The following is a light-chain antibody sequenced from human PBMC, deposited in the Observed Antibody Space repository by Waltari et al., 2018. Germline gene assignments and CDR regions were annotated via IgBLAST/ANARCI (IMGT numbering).Light chain of an antibody. CDR3: HSRKGRDNQVV. V-gene: IGLV3-19*01. J-gene: IGLJ3*02. Sequence: SSELTQGPDVSVALGQTVKITCQGDSLRTSYASWYQVKPGQAPVLVLFGKEKRPSGMPDRISGYSSGTTASLTTTGAQAEDEADYYCHSRKGRDNQVVFGGGTKLTVL. CDR1: SLRTSY. CDR2: GKE.